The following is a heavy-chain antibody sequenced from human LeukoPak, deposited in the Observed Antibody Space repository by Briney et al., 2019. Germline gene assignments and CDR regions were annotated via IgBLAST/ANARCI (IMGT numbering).Heavy chain of an antibody. V-gene: IGHV3-33*01. CDR3: ARDCGYSSGWPADAFDI. D-gene: IGHD6-19*01. J-gene: IGHJ3*02. CDR2: IWYDGSNK. CDR1: GFTFSSYG. Sequence: GGSLRLSCAASGFTFSSYGMHWVRQAPGKGLEWVAVIWYDGSNKYYADSVKGRFTISRDNSKNTLYLQMNSLRAEDTAVYYCARDCGYSSGWPADAFDIWGQGTMVTVSS.